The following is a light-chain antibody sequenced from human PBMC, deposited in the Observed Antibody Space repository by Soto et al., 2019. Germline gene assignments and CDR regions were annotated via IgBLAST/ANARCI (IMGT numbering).Light chain of an antibody. Sequence: DIQMTQSPSSLSASVGDRVTITCRASQRISSYLNWYQQKPGEAPKLLIYAASSLQSGVPSRFSGSGSGTDFTLTISSLQPEDFASYYCQQSFSTPPTFGQGTKVDI. J-gene: IGKJ1*01. V-gene: IGKV1-39*01. CDR1: QRISSY. CDR3: QQSFSTPPT. CDR2: AAS.